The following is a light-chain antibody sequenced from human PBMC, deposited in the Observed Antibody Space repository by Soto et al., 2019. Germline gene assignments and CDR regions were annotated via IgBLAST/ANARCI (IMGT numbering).Light chain of an antibody. Sequence: EIVLTQSPGTLSLSPGERATVSCRSSQSVISTYLAWYQQKPGQAPRLLIYGASSRATGIPDRFSGSGSGTDFTLTISRLEPEDFAVYYCQQYGSSPITFGQGTRLEIK. CDR2: GAS. V-gene: IGKV3-20*01. CDR3: QQYGSSPIT. CDR1: QSVISTY. J-gene: IGKJ5*01.